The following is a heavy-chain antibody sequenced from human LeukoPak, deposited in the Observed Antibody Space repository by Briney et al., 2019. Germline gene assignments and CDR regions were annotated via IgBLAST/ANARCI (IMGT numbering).Heavy chain of an antibody. D-gene: IGHD3-10*01. CDR2: IYTSGST. Sequence: KPSETLSLTCTVSGGSISSYYWSWIRQPAGKGLEWIGRIYTSGSTNYNPSLKSRVTMSIDTSRNQFSLSLTSVTAADTALYYCARMVRDINYFDSWGQGILVTVSS. J-gene: IGHJ4*02. CDR1: GGSISSYY. CDR3: ARMVRDINYFDS. V-gene: IGHV4-4*07.